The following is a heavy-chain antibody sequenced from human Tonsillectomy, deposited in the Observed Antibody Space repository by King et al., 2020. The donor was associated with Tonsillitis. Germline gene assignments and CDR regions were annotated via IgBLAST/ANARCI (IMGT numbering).Heavy chain of an antibody. CDR2: IAWDGSFQ. J-gene: IGHJ3*02. Sequence: VQLVESGGGVVQPGGSLRLSCAASGFSFGSYTMHWVRQAPGQGLECVAVIAWDGSFQDYADSVRGRFTISRDYSKKTLFLQMNTLTTEDTAVYYCARDGLPGALDGFDIWGQGTMVAVSS. CDR1: GFSFGSYT. CDR3: ARDGLPGALDGFDI. V-gene: IGHV3-30*04.